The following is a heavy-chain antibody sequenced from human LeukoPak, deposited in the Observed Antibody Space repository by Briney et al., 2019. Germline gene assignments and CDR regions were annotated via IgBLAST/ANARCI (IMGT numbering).Heavy chain of an antibody. V-gene: IGHV3-23*01. CDR3: ARGRYCSSTSCYSFGGYYFDY. Sequence: PGGSLRLSCAASGFTFSSYAMSWVRQAPGKGLEWVSAISGSGGSTYYADSVKGRFTISRDNSKNTLYLQMNSLRAEDTAVYYCARGRYCSSTSCYSFGGYYFDYWGQGTLVTVSS. D-gene: IGHD2-2*02. J-gene: IGHJ4*02. CDR2: ISGSGGST. CDR1: GFTFSSYA.